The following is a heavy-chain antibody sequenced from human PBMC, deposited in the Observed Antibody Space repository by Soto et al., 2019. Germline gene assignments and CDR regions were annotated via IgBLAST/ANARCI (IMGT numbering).Heavy chain of an antibody. CDR2: ISSGSKTI. Sequence: VGSLRLSCAASGFTFSGYSVNWVRQAPGKGLEWVSYISSGSKTIYYAESVKGRFTVSRDNARNSQYLQMNSLRDEDTAVYYCVREDILGVRSFDYWGQGTLVTVSS. J-gene: IGHJ4*02. CDR1: GFTFSGYS. D-gene: IGHD3-9*01. V-gene: IGHV3-48*02. CDR3: VREDILGVRSFDY.